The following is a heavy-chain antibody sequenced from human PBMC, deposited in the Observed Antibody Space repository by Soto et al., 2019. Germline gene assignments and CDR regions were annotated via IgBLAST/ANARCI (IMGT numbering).Heavy chain of an antibody. CDR3: AKDGGGYGDFDY. J-gene: IGHJ4*02. D-gene: IGHD4-17*01. Sequence: EVQLLESGGGLVQPGGSLRLSCAASGFTFSSYAMSWVRQAPGKGLEWVSAISGSGGSTYYADSVKGRFTISRDNSKNTLYLQMNSLRAEATAVYYCAKDGGGYGDFDYWGQGTLVTVSS. CDR1: GFTFSSYA. V-gene: IGHV3-23*01. CDR2: ISGSGGST.